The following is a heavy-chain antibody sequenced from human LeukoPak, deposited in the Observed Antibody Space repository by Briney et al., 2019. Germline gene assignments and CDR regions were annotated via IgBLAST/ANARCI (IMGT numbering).Heavy chain of an antibody. J-gene: IGHJ4*02. Sequence: SETLSLTCTVSGYSISSGYYWGWIRQPPGKGLEWIGSIYHSGSTYYNPSLKSRVTISVDTSKNQFSLKLSSVTAADTAVYYCARDRQYYYDSSGSRDWGQGTLVTVSS. CDR2: IYHSGST. D-gene: IGHD3-22*01. V-gene: IGHV4-38-2*02. CDR1: GYSISSGYY. CDR3: ARDRQYYYDSSGSRD.